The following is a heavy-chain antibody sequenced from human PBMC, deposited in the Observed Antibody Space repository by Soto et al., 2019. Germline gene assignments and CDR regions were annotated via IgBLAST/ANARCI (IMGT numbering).Heavy chain of an antibody. CDR2: INTYNGHT. CDR3: ARDLLYSSRSTVRFDI. V-gene: IGHV1-18*01. D-gene: IGHD6-13*01. CDR1: GYTFTNYG. Sequence: QVQLVQSGTEVKKPGASVKVSCKASGYTFTNYGISWARQAPGQGLEWLAWINTYNGHTNYAQKLQGRVTLTTDTSTSTAYMELRSLRSDDTAVYYCARDLLYSSRSTVRFDIWGQGTMVTVSS. J-gene: IGHJ3*02.